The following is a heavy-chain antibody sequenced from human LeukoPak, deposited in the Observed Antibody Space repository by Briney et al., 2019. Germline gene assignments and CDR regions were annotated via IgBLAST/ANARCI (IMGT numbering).Heavy chain of an antibody. CDR2: ISWDGGTR. D-gene: IGHD1-26*01. CDR1: GFTFHEYT. V-gene: IGHV3-43*01. Sequence: GGSLRLSCEASGFTFHEYTMHWVRQAPGTGLEWVSLISWDGGTRIYADSVKGRFTISRDNAKNSLYLQMNSLRAEDTAVYYCARDLGGSYPNWGQGTLVTVSS. J-gene: IGHJ4*02. CDR3: ARDLGGSYPN.